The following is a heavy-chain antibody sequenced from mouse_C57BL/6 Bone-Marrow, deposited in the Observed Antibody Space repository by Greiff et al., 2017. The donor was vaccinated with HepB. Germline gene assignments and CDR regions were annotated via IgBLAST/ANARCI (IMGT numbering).Heavy chain of an antibody. CDR1: GYTFTSYW. D-gene: IGHD2-3*01. Sequence: QVQLQQPGAELVRPGSSVKLSCKASGYTFTSYWMDWVKQRPGQGLEWIGNIYPSDSETHYNQKFKDKATLTVDKSSSTAYMQLSSLTSEDSAVYYCARKGINDGYYVWFAYWGQGTLVTVSA. CDR3: ARKGINDGYYVWFAY. CDR2: IYPSDSET. V-gene: IGHV1-61*01. J-gene: IGHJ3*01.